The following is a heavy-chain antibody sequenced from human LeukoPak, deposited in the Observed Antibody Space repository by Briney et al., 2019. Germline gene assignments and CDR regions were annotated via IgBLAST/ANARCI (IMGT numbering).Heavy chain of an antibody. V-gene: IGHV1-46*01. CDR2: INPSGGST. CDR3: ATLSQEGYSSSPFDY. CDR1: GYTFTSYY. J-gene: IGHJ4*02. D-gene: IGHD6-13*01. Sequence: ASVKVSCKASGYTFTSYYMHWVRQAPGQGLEWMGIINPSGGSTSYAQKFQGRVTMTRDTSTSTVYMELSSLRSEDTAVYYCATLSQEGYSSSPFDYWGQGTLVTVSS.